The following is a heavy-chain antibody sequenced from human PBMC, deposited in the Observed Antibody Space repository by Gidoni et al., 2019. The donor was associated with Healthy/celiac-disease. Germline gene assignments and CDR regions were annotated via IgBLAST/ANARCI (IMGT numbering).Heavy chain of an antibody. CDR2: INHSGST. CDR3: ARRDTATFFDY. CDR1: GGSFSGYY. J-gene: IGHJ4*02. V-gene: IGHV4-34*01. D-gene: IGHD5-18*01. Sequence: QVQLQQWGAGLLKPSETLSLTCAVYGGSFSGYYWSWIRQPPGKGLEWIGEINHSGSTNYNPSLKSRVTISVDTSKNQFSLKLSSVTAADTAVYYCARRDTATFFDYWGQGTLVTVSS.